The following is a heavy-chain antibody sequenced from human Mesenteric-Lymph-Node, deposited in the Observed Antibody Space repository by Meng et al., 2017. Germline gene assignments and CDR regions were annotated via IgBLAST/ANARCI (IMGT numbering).Heavy chain of an antibody. V-gene: IGHV4-4*07. J-gene: IGHJ4*02. D-gene: IGHD1-1*01. Sequence: SETLSLTCTVSGGSISSYYWSWIRQPAGKGLEWIGRIYTSGSTNYNPSLKSRVTMSVDTSKNQFSLNLASVTAADTAVYYCVGQRPTYFDYWGQGTLVTVSS. CDR3: VGQRPTYFDY. CDR2: IYTSGST. CDR1: GGSISSYY.